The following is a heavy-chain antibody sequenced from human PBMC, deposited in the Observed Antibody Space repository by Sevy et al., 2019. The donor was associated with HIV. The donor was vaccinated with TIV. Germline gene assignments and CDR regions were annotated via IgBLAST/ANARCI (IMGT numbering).Heavy chain of an antibody. J-gene: IGHJ4*02. CDR3: AGKNAWGRGYS. Sequence: GSLRLSCTVSGGSITSLYWNWIRQPPGKGLEWIANIYYNGHINYNPSLKSRVTLSLDTSKNQFSLRLSSVTAADTAMYYCAGKNAWGRGYSWGQGTLVTVSS. CDR1: GGSITSLY. CDR2: IYYNGHI. D-gene: IGHD1-26*01. V-gene: IGHV4-59*08.